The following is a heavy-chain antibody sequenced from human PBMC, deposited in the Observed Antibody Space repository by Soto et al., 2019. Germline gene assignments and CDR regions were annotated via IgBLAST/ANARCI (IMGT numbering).Heavy chain of an antibody. V-gene: IGHV4-39*01. CDR3: ARIAVSGPTSSFDY. D-gene: IGHD6-19*01. CDR1: GGSISNSSYY. J-gene: IGHJ4*02. CDR2: VYYSGST. Sequence: SETLSLTCTISGGSISNSSYYWGWIRQPPGKGLEWVGSVYYSGSTYYNPSLKSRATISVDTSKTQFSLKLRSVTAADTAVYYCARIAVSGPTSSFDYWGQGTLVTVSS.